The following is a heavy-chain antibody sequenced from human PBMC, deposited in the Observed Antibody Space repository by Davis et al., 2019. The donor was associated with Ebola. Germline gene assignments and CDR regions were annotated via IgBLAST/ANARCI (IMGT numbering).Heavy chain of an antibody. CDR2: ISPDGSNK. J-gene: IGHJ4*02. V-gene: IGHV3-30*03. CDR3: ARATHMDY. Sequence: PGGSLRLSCAASGISFSNYGMFWVRQAPGKVMEWVAVISPDGSNKYYADSVKGRFTISRDNSKNTLYLQMNSLRAEDTAVYYCARATHMDYWGQGTLVTVSS. CDR1: GISFSNYG. D-gene: IGHD2-21*01.